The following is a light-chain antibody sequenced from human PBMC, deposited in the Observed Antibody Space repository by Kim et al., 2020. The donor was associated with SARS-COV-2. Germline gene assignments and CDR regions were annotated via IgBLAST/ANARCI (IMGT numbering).Light chain of an antibody. V-gene: IGLV2-8*01. J-gene: IGLJ2*01. CDR3: SSYAGSNTFV. Sequence: QSALTQPPSASGYPGQSVTISCTGTSSDVNGYNYVSWYQQHPGKAPKLMIFEVNKRPSGVPDRFSGSKSGNTASLTVPGLQAEDEADYYCSSYAGSNTFVFGGGTKLTVL. CDR2: EVN. CDR1: SSDVNGYNY.